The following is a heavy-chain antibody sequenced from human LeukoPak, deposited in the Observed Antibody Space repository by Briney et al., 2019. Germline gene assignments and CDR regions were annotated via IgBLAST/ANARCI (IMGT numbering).Heavy chain of an antibody. Sequence: ASVKVSCTASGYTFSSYGFTWVRQAPGQGLEWMGWISAYNGKTDCAQKLQGRVTMTTDTFTSTAYMELRSLRSDDTAVYYCARGGSGWGEKDWFDPWGQGTLVTVSS. CDR2: ISAYNGKT. V-gene: IGHV1-18*01. CDR1: GYTFSSYG. D-gene: IGHD6-19*01. CDR3: ARGGSGWGEKDWFDP. J-gene: IGHJ5*02.